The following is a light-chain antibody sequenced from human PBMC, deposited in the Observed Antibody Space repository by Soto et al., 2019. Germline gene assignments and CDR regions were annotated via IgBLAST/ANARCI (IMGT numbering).Light chain of an antibody. CDR3: SSYAGSFYV. CDR1: SSDVGGYNY. CDR2: EVS. J-gene: IGLJ1*01. V-gene: IGLV2-8*01. Sequence: QSVLTQPPSASGSPGQSVTISCTGTSSDVGGYNYVSWYQQHPGKAPKLMIYEVSKRPSGVPDRFSGSKPGNTASLTVSGLQAEDEADYYCSSYAGSFYVFGTGTKAPS.